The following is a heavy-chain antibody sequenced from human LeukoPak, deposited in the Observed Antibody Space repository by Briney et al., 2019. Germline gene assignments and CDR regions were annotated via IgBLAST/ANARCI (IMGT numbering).Heavy chain of an antibody. CDR2: ISGSGGST. CDR1: GFTFSSYA. Sequence: SXRLSCAASGFTFSSYAMSWVRQAPGKGLEWVSAISGSGGSTYYADSVKGRFTISRDNSKNTLYLQMNSLRAEDTAVYYCAKDQVYYYGSGSSDYWGQGTLVTVSS. J-gene: IGHJ4*02. CDR3: AKDQVYYYGSGSSDY. D-gene: IGHD3-10*01. V-gene: IGHV3-23*01.